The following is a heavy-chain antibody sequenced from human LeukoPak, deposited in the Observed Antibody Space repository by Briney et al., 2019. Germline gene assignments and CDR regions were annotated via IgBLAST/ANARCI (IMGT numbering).Heavy chain of an antibody. V-gene: IGHV3-64D*06. CDR1: GFTFSSYA. D-gene: IGHD6-19*01. J-gene: IGHJ4*02. CDR3: VKDAVADTDAPFDY. CDR2: ISGDGVTT. Sequence: GGSLRLSCSASGFTFSSYALHWVRQAPGKGLEYVSAISGDGVTTYYAGSVKGRFTIPRDNSKNTLYLQMSSLRAEDTAVYYCVKDAVADTDAPFDYWGQGTLVTVSS.